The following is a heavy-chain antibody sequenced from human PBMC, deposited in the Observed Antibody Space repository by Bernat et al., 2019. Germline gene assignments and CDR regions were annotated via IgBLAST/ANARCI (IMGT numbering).Heavy chain of an antibody. CDR1: GGSISGDPYY. Sequence: QLQLQESGPGLVKPSETPSLICTVSGGSISGDPYYWAWIRQTPGKGLEWIGSVYHSGNTYYTPTLKSRVTISVDTSKNQFSLRLSSVTAADTAVYYCVRIVADPWGQGTLVTVSS. J-gene: IGHJ5*02. CDR2: VYHSGNT. D-gene: IGHD2-15*01. CDR3: VRIVADP. V-gene: IGHV4-39*01.